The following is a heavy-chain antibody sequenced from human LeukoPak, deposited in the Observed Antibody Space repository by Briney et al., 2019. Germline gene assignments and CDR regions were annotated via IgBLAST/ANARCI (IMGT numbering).Heavy chain of an antibody. J-gene: IGHJ4*02. V-gene: IGHV3-74*01. CDR1: GFIFNNYW. CDR3: VKGRSYTASYFDY. CDR2: ISTDGSST. Sequence: GGSLRLSCVASGFIFNNYWIHWVRQVPGKGLVWVSRISTDGSSTTYADSVKGRFTISRDNAKNTVYLQVSSLRAEDTAVYYCVKGRSYTASYFDYWGQGTLVTVSS. D-gene: IGHD2-2*02.